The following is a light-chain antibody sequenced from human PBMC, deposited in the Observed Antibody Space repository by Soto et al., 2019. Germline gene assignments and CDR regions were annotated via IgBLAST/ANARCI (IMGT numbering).Light chain of an antibody. CDR1: QGIDTW. CDR3: QQTNSRPPT. J-gene: IGKJ4*01. CDR2: GAS. V-gene: IGKV1D-12*01. Sequence: DIQMTQSPSSVSASVGDRVTITCRASQGIDTWLAWYQQKPGQAPKLLIYGASNLQSGVPSRFSGSGSGTDFTLTISSLQTEDFATYYCQQTNSRPPTFGAGTKVEIK.